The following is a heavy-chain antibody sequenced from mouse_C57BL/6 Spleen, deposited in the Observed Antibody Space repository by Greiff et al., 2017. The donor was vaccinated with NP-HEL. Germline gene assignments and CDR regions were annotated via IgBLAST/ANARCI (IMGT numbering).Heavy chain of an antibody. CDR2: IHPNSGST. Sequence: VQLQQPGAELVKPGASVKLSCKASGYTFTSYWMHWVKQRPGQGLEWIGMIHPNSGSTNYNEKFKSKATLTVDKSSSTAYMQLSSLTSEDSAVYYCARGGGYSYWYFDVWGTGTTVTVSS. CDR1: GYTFTSYW. J-gene: IGHJ1*03. V-gene: IGHV1-64*01. D-gene: IGHD2-3*01. CDR3: ARGGGYSYWYFDV.